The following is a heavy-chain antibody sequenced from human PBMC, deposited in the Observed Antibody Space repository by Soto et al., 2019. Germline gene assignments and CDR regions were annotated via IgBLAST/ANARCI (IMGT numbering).Heavy chain of an antibody. V-gene: IGHV4-34*01. D-gene: IGHD2-15*01. CDR3: ARGRNIYCSGGSCYGHTHWFDP. Sequence: QVQLQQWGAGLLKPSETLSLTCAVYGGSFSGYYWSWIRQPPGKGLEWIGEINHSGSTNYNPSLKSRVTISVDTSKNQFSLKLSSVTAADTAVYYCARGRNIYCSGGSCYGHTHWFDPWGQGTLVTVSS. J-gene: IGHJ5*02. CDR1: GGSFSGYY. CDR2: INHSGST.